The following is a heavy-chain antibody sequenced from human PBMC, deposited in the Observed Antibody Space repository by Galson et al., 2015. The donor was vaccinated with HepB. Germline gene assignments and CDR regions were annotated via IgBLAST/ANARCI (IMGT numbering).Heavy chain of an antibody. V-gene: IGHV6-1*01. Sequence: CAISGDSVSSNRAAWNWIRQSPSGGREWLGRAYYSTKWKTDYAVSVKSRITISSDRSKNHLSLQLNSVTPEDTAVYYCARGFLLKGFDPWGQGTLVTVSS. CDR1: GDSVSSNRAA. CDR3: ARGFLLKGFDP. D-gene: IGHD2/OR15-2a*01. J-gene: IGHJ5*02. CDR2: AYYSTKWKT.